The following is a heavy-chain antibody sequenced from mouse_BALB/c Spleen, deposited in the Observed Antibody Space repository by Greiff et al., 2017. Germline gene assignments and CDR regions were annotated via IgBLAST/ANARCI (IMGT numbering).Heavy chain of an antibody. CDR1: GFTFSSFG. J-gene: IGHJ3*01. CDR3: ARCDGYSAWFAY. V-gene: IGHV5-17*02. D-gene: IGHD2-3*01. Sequence: EVQLVESGGGLVQPGGSRKLSCAASGFTFSSFGMDWVRQAPGKGLEWVAYISSGSSTIYYADTVKGRFTISRDNPKNTMFLQMTSLRSEDTAMYYCARCDGYSAWFAYWGQGTLVTVSA. CDR2: ISSGSSTI.